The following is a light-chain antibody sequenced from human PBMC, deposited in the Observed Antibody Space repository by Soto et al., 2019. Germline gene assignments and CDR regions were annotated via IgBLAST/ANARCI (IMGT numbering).Light chain of an antibody. CDR1: SSDVGGYNY. J-gene: IGLJ1*01. CDR2: EVS. CDR3: SSYTSSSTRV. Sequence: QSALTQPASVSGSPEQSITISCTGTSSDVGGYNYVSWYQQHPGKAPKVMIYEVSKRPSGVSNRFSGSKSGNTASLTISGLQAEDEADYYCSSYTSSSTRVFGTGTKLTVL. V-gene: IGLV2-14*01.